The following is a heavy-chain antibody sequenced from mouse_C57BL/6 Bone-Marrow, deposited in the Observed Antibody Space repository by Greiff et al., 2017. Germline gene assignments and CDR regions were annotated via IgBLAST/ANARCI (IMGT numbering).Heavy chain of an antibody. CDR2: ISSGSSTI. Sequence: EVMLVESGGGLVKPGGSLKLSCAASGFTFSDYGMHWVRQAPEKGLEWVAYISSGSSTIYYADTVKGRFTISRDNAKNTLFLQMTSLRSEDTAMYYCARPRDGSYYYAMDYWGQGTSVTVSS. CDR3: ARPRDGSYYYAMDY. V-gene: IGHV5-17*01. D-gene: IGHD1-1*01. J-gene: IGHJ4*01. CDR1: GFTFSDYG.